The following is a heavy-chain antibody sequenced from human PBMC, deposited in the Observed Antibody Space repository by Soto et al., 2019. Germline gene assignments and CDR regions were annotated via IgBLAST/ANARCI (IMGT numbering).Heavy chain of an antibody. CDR2: ISSSGSTI. CDR3: ASTDYSNALDY. Sequence: GGSLRLSCAASGFTFSDYYMSWIRQAPGKGLEWVSYISSSGSTIYYADSVKGRFTISRDNAKNSLYLQMNSLRAEDTAVYYCASTDYSNALDYWGQVTLVTVSS. D-gene: IGHD4-4*01. V-gene: IGHV3-11*01. CDR1: GFTFSDYY. J-gene: IGHJ4*02.